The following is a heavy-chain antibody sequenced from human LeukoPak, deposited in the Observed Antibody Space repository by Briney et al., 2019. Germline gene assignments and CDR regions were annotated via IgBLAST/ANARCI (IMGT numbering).Heavy chain of an antibody. J-gene: IGHJ5*02. V-gene: IGHV3-7*01. D-gene: IGHD3-3*01. Sequence: GGSLRLSCAASGFTFSSYWMSWVRQAPGKGPEWVANMKQDGSEKYYVDSVKGRFTISRDNAKNSLYLQMNSLRAEDTAVYYCARAVLRFPNWFDPWGQGTLVTVSS. CDR2: MKQDGSEK. CDR3: ARAVLRFPNWFDP. CDR1: GFTFSSYW.